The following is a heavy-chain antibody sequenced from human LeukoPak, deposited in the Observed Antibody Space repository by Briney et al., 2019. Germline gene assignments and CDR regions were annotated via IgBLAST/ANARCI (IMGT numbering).Heavy chain of an antibody. CDR1: GFTFSSYA. V-gene: IGHV3-30*04. D-gene: IGHD5-24*01. CDR3: ARNFRDGYNNSFDY. CDR2: ISYDGSKK. Sequence: GGSLRLSCAASGFTFSSYAMHWVRQAPGKGLEWVTIISYDGSKKYYADYVKGRFTISRDNSKNTLYLQMNSLRAEDTAVYYGARNFRDGYNNSFDYWGQGTLVTVSS. J-gene: IGHJ4*02.